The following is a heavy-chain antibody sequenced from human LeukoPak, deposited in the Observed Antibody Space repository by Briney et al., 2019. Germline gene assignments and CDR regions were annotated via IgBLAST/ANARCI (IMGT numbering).Heavy chain of an antibody. D-gene: IGHD2-15*01. CDR2: IYSGGST. CDR1: GFTVSSNY. J-gene: IGHJ6*03. CDR3: AKNGDRGAYCSGGTCYPYYYYYMDV. Sequence: PGGPLRLSCAASGFTVSSNYMSWVRQAPGKGLEWVSVIYSGGSTYYADSVKGRFTISRDNSKNTVYLQMNSLSAEDTAVYYCAKNGDRGAYCSGGTCYPYYYYYMDVWGKGTTVTISS. V-gene: IGHV3-53*01.